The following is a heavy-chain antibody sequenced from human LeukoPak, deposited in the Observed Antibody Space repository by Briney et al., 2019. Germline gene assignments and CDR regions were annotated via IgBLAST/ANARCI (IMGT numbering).Heavy chain of an antibody. Sequence: SETLSLTCTVSGGSISSSSYYWGWIRQPPGKGLEWIGSIYYSGSTYYNPSLKSRVTISVDTSKNQFSLKLSSVTAADTAVYYCARAGRFGLFDYWGQGTLVTVSS. V-gene: IGHV4-39*01. D-gene: IGHD3-3*01. CDR1: GGSISSSSYY. J-gene: IGHJ4*02. CDR2: IYYSGST. CDR3: ARAGRFGLFDY.